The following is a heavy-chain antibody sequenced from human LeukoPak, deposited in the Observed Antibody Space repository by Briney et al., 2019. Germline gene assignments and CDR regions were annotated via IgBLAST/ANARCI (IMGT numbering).Heavy chain of an antibody. CDR1: GYTFTGYY. CDR2: IKPNSGDT. CDR3: VRDRPHNWFDP. V-gene: IGHV1-2*02. J-gene: IGHJ5*02. Sequence: ASVTVSCKASGYTFTGYYIHWVRQAPGQGLEWMGLIKPNSGDTKYAQKFQGRVTMTRDTSITTAYMELSSLRSDDTALYYCVRDRPHNWFDPWGQGTLVTVSS.